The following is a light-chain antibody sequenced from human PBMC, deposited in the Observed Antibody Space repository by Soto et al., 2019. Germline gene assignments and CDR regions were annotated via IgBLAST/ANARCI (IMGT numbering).Light chain of an antibody. CDR2: EVS. V-gene: IGLV2-14*01. CDR3: SSYTSGSTLVV. CDR1: SSDVGGYNY. J-gene: IGLJ2*01. Sequence: QSALTQPASVSGSPGQSITISCTGTSSDVGGYNYVSWYQQHPGKAPKLMIYEVSNRPSEVSNRFSGSKSGNTASLTISGVQAEDEGNYYCSSYTSGSTLVVFGGGTKLTVL.